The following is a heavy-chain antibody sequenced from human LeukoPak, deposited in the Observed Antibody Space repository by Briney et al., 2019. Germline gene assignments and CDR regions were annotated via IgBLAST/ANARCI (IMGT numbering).Heavy chain of an antibody. J-gene: IGHJ4*02. D-gene: IGHD3-22*01. CDR1: GYSFTSYW. V-gene: IGHV5-51*01. CDR3: ARHPTYYYDSSGYFDY. Sequence: GESLKISCKGSGYSFTSYWIGWVRQMPGKGLEWMGIIYPGDSDTRYSPSFQGQVTISADKSISTAYLQWSSLKASDTAIYYCARHPTYYYDSSGYFDYWGQGTLVTVSS. CDR2: IYPGDSDT.